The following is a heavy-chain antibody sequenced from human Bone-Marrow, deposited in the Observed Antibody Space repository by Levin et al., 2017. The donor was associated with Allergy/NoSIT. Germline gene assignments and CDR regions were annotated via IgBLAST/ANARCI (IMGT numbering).Heavy chain of an antibody. D-gene: IGHD1-26*01. V-gene: IGHV1-69*13. Sequence: WASVKVSCKSSGGTFSTYPVSWVRQAPGQGLEWMGGILPIFGAANYAQKFRGRLTITADDSTSTVYMELTRLTSDDTAMYYCARDLTQVGFDYWGQGSLVTVSS. CDR2: ILPIFGAA. CDR1: GGTFSTYP. CDR3: ARDLTQVGFDY. J-gene: IGHJ4*02.